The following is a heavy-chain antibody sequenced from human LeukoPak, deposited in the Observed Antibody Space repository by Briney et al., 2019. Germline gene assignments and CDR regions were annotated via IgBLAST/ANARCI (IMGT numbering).Heavy chain of an antibody. D-gene: IGHD3-16*01. J-gene: IGHJ6*02. CDR3: ARGGGLDV. Sequence: GGSLRLSCAASGFTLSSYVMSWVRQAPGKGLEWVSGISGSGGSTNYADSVKGRFTISRDNSKNTLYLQMSNLRAEDTAVYFCARGGGLDVWGQGATVTVSS. CDR1: GFTLSSYV. V-gene: IGHV3-23*01. CDR2: ISGSGGST.